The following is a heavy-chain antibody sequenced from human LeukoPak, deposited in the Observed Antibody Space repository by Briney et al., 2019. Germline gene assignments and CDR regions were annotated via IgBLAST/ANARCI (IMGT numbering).Heavy chain of an antibody. CDR2: INHSGST. V-gene: IGHV4-34*01. J-gene: IGHJ4*02. CDR3: ARGPPYNY. CDR1: GGSFSGYY. Sequence: SETLSLTCAVHGGSFSGYYWSWIRQPPGKGLEWIGEINHSGSTNYNPSLKSRVTISVDTSKNQFSLKLSSVTAADTAVYYCARGPPYNYWGQGTLVTVSS.